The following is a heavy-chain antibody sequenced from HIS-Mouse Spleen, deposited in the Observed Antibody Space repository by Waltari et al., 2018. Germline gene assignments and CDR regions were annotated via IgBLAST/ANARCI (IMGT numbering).Heavy chain of an antibody. J-gene: IGHJ2*01. Sequence: QLQLQESGPGLVKPSETLSRTCTVPGGSISSISYYWGWIRQPPGKGLEWIGSIYYSGSTYYNPSLKSRVTISVDTSKNQFSLKLSSVTAADTAVYYCAREIPYSSSWYDWYFDLWGRGTLVTVSS. CDR1: GGSISSISYY. D-gene: IGHD6-13*01. CDR2: IYYSGST. V-gene: IGHV4-39*07. CDR3: AREIPYSSSWYDWYFDL.